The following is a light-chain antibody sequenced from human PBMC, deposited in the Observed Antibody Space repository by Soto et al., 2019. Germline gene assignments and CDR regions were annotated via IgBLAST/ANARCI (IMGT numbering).Light chain of an antibody. V-gene: IGKV3-20*01. CDR3: QHYDGPPFT. CDR1: QSVNSRF. Sequence: EIVLTQSPGTLSLSPGERATLSCWASQSVNSRFLAWYQQKPGQAPRLLIYGVSNRATGIPDRFSGFGSGTDFTLIISRLEPEDFAVYFCQHYDGPPFTFGPGTKVDIK. J-gene: IGKJ3*01. CDR2: GVS.